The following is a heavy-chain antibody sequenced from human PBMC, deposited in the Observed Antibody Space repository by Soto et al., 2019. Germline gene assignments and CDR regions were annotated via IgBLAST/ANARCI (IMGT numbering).Heavy chain of an antibody. D-gene: IGHD4-17*01. Sequence: QVQLVEAGGGVVQPGRSLRLSCAASGFTFSNYGMHWVRQAPGKGLEWVAVISYHGSDKYYADSVKGRFTISRDNSKNTLYLQLDSLRAEYTAVYYCAKDHLTTTVTTVGDWGQGTLVTVSS. CDR1: GFTFSNYG. CDR3: AKDHLTTTVTTVGD. V-gene: IGHV3-30*18. J-gene: IGHJ4*02. CDR2: ISYHGSDK.